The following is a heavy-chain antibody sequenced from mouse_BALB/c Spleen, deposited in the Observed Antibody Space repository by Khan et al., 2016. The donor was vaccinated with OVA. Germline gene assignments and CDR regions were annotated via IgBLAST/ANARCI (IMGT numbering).Heavy chain of an antibody. J-gene: IGHJ3*01. D-gene: IGHD2-1*01. CDR1: GFNIKDTY. CDR2: IDPANGNT. V-gene: IGHV14-3*02. CDR3: VLYGNYLFAY. Sequence: VQLKQSGAELVKPGASVKLSCTASGFNIKDTYMHWVKQRPEQGLEWIGRIDPANGNTKYDPKFQGKATITADTSSNTAYLQLSSLTSGDTAVYYCVLYGNYLFAYWGQGTLVTVSA.